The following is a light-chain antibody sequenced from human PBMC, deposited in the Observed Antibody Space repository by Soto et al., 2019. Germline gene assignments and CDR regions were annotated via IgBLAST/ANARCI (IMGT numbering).Light chain of an antibody. CDR2: EVS. J-gene: IGLJ1*01. Sequence: QSALTQPASVSGSPGQSITISCTGTSSDVGSYNLVSWYQQHPGKAPKLIIYEVSNRPSGVSNRFSGSKSDNTASLTISGLQAEDGADYYCFSYARSTTFDYVLGTGTKLTVL. CDR3: FSYARSTTFDYV. CDR1: SSDVGSYNL. V-gene: IGLV2-23*02.